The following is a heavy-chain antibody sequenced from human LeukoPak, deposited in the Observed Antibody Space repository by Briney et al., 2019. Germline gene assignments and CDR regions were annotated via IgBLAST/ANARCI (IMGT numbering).Heavy chain of an antibody. D-gene: IGHD3-10*01. CDR2: IYPADSDT. CDR3: ASHGRGNYYYYMDV. J-gene: IGHJ6*03. Sequence: HGESLKISRKGSGYSFTSYWLGWVRQLPGKGLEWMGIIYPADSDTGYSPSFQGQGTISADKSISTAYRQWSSLKASDTAMYYCASHGRGNYYYYMDVWGKGTTVTVSS. CDR1: GYSFTSYW. V-gene: IGHV5-51*01.